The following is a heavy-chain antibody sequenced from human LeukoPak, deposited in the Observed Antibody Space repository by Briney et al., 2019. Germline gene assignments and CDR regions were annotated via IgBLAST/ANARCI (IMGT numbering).Heavy chain of an antibody. D-gene: IGHD2-2*01. V-gene: IGHV3-30*18. J-gene: IGHJ3*02. CDR2: ISYDGSNK. CDR3: AKGIVVVPAATDAFDI. Sequence: GGSLRLSCAASGFTFSSYWMSWVRQAPGKGLEWVAVISYDGSNKYYADSVKGRFTISRDNSKNTLYLQMNSLRAEDTAVYYCAKGIVVVPAATDAFDIWGQGTMVTVSS. CDR1: GFTFSSYW.